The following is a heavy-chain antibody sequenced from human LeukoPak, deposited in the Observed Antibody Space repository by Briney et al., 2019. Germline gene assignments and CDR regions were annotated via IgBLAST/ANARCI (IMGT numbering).Heavy chain of an antibody. J-gene: IGHJ6*02. Sequence: SVKVSCKASGYVFITYGINWVRQAPGQGLEWMGGIIPIFGTANYAQKFQGRVTITADESTSTAYMELSSLRSEDTAVYYCARDLAAARPYYYYGMDVWGQGTTVTVSS. CDR1: GYVFITYG. D-gene: IGHD6-13*01. CDR3: ARDLAAARPYYYYGMDV. V-gene: IGHV1-69*13. CDR2: IIPIFGTA.